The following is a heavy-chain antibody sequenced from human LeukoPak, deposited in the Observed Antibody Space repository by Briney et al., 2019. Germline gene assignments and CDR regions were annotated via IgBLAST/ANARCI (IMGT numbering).Heavy chain of an antibody. CDR3: ARLAYYCTTTSCYQYYFDY. D-gene: IGHD2-2*01. Sequence: PGRSLRLSCAASGFTFSRYEMIWVRHAPGKGLEWVSYISTGGTTIYYADSVKGRFNFSRNNTKNSLYLQMNSLRAEDTAVYYCARLAYYCTTTSCYQYYFDYWGQGTLVTVSS. V-gene: IGHV3-48*03. CDR1: GFTFSRYE. J-gene: IGHJ4*02. CDR2: ISTGGTTI.